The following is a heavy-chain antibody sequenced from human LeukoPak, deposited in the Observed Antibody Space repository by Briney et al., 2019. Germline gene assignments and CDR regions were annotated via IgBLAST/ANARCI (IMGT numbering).Heavy chain of an antibody. CDR1: GYTFTSNY. J-gene: IGHJ4*02. V-gene: IGHV1-46*01. Sequence: ASVKVSCKASGYTFTSNYVHWVRQAPGQGLEWMGMIYPRDGSTSYAQKFQGRVTVTRDTSTSTVHMELSGLRSEDTAVYYCARDQEGFDYWGQGTLVTVSS. CDR2: IYPRDGST. CDR3: ARDQEGFDY.